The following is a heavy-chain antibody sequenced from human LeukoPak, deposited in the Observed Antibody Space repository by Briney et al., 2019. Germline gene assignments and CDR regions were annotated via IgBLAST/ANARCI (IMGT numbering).Heavy chain of an antibody. CDR1: GYTFTSNY. J-gene: IGHJ4*02. V-gene: IGHV1-46*01. Sequence: ASVKVSCKASGYTFTSNYVHWVRQAPGQGLEWMGMIYPRDGSTSYAQKFQGRVTVTRDTSTSTVHMELSGLRSEDTAVYYCARDQEGFDYWGQGTLVTVSS. CDR2: IYPRDGST. CDR3: ARDQEGFDY.